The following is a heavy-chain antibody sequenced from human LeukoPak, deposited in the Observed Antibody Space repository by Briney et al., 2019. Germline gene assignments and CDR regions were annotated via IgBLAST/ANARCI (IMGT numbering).Heavy chain of an antibody. CDR1: GFTFSSYT. D-gene: IGHD2-15*01. Sequence: GGSLRLSCAASGFTFSSYTMHWVRQAPGKGLEWVAVISYDGSARYYADSVKGRFTISRDNSKNTVCLQMNSLRPEDTAVYYCARARWQPLLGDYWGQGALVTVSS. CDR3: ARARWQPLLGDY. CDR2: ISYDGSAR. J-gene: IGHJ4*02. V-gene: IGHV3-30*04.